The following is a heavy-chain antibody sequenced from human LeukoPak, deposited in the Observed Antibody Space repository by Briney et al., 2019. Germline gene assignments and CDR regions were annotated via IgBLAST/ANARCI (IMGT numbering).Heavy chain of an antibody. D-gene: IGHD2-21*02. CDR2: ISSHGNFI. CDR1: GFTFSSCS. V-gene: IGHV3-21*06. CDR3: ARVEGAYCGGDCYKYYGMDI. J-gene: IGHJ6*02. Sequence: GGSLRLSCTASGFTFSSCSMNWVRQAPGEGLEWVASISSHGNFIYYADSVKGRFTISRDNSKNSLYVQMNNLRVEDTALYYCARVEGAYCGGDCYKYYGMDIWGQGTTVTVSS.